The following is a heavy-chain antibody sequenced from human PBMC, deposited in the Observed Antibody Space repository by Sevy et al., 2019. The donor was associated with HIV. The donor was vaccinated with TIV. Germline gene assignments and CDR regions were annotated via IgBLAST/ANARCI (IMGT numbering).Heavy chain of an antibody. CDR3: VSVTFLYYIDY. V-gene: IGHV1-18*01. Sequence: ASVKVSCKTSGYPFTNYDVTWVRHAPGQGLEWMGWMSIYNGNTNYAQKYQGRVTMTTDTSTNTVYMELRSLRSDDTAIYYCVSVTFLYYIDYWGQGTLVTVSS. D-gene: IGHD3-22*01. CDR1: GYPFTNYD. CDR2: MSIYNGNT. J-gene: IGHJ4*02.